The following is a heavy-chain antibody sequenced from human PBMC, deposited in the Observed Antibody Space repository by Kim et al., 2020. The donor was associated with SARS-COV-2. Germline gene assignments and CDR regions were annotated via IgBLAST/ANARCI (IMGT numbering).Heavy chain of an antibody. V-gene: IGHV1-18*01. CDR2: NSAYKGNT. J-gene: IGHJ4*02. CDR3: ARDYYGWGSPFDY. CDR1: GYTFTSYG. Sequence: ASVKVSCKASGYTFTSYGIRWVRQAPVQGLEWMGRNSAYKGNTNYAQTLQGRVTMTTDTSTSTAYMELRSLRSDETAAYSCARDYYGWGSPFDYWSQGPL. D-gene: IGHD3-10*01.